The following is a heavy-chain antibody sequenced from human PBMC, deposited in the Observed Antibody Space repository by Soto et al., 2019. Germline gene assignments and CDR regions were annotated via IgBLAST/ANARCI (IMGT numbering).Heavy chain of an antibody. J-gene: IGHJ4*02. CDR1: GFTFSTYG. CDR3: ARTKVTFGGVIVPIDY. Sequence: QVQLVESGGGVVQPGRSLRLSCEGSGFTFSTYGMHWVRQAPGKGLEWVAVISYEGSIQFYAVSVKDRFTISRDNSKNTVYLQMNSLRPDDTAVYYCARTKVTFGGVIVPIDYWGQGSLVTVSS. V-gene: IGHV3-30*03. CDR2: ISYEGSIQ. D-gene: IGHD3-16*02.